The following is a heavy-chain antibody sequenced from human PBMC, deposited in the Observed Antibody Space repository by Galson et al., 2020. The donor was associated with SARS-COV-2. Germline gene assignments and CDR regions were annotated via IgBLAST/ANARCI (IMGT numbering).Heavy chain of an antibody. CDR2: IYYSGST. D-gene: IGHD6-13*01. J-gene: IGHJ5*02. V-gene: IGHV4-59*13. CDR1: GGSISSYY. Sequence: SETLSLTCSVSGGSISSYYWSWIRQPPGKGLEWIGYIYYSGSTNYNPSLKSRVTISVDTSKNQFSLKLSSVTAADTAVYYCARDAASSWYNWFDPGGQGTLVTVSS. CDR3: ARDAASSWYNWFDP.